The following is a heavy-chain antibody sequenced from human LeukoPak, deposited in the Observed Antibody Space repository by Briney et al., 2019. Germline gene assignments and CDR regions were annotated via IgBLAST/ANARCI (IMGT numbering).Heavy chain of an antibody. CDR1: GFTFINAW. CDR3: TTDGYYSSGHPFDY. V-gene: IGHV3-15*01. CDR2: IKSKTDNGTI. Sequence: GGSLRLSCSASGFTFINAWMNWVRQAPGKGLEWVGRIKSKTDNGTIDYAAPVKGRFTISRDDSKKTLYLQMNSLKTEDTAVYYCTTDGYYSSGHPFDYWGQGTLVTVSS. D-gene: IGHD2-2*03. J-gene: IGHJ4*02.